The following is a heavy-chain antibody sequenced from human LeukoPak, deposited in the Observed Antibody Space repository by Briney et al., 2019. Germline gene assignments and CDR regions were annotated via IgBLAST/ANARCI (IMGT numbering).Heavy chain of an antibody. CDR2: ISSSSSYI. J-gene: IGHJ4*02. D-gene: IGHD5-18*01. CDR1: GFTFSSYS. V-gene: IGHV3-21*01. CDR3: ARADWDTAMIDY. Sequence: GGSLRLSCAASGFTFSSYSMNWVRQAPGKGLEWVSSISSSSSYIYYTDSVKGRFTISRDNAKNSLYLQMNSLRAEDTAVYYCARADWDTAMIDYWGQGTLVTVSS.